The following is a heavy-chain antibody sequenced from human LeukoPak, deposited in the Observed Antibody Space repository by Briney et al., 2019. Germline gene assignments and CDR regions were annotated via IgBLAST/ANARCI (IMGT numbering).Heavy chain of an antibody. CDR2: ISYDGSNK. J-gene: IGHJ3*02. D-gene: IGHD3-9*01. V-gene: IGHV3-30-3*01. CDR3: ARSTLRYFDWLWEIDAFDI. CDR1: GFTFSSYA. Sequence: GGSLRLSCAASGFTFSSYAMHWVRQAPGKGLEWVAVISYDGSNKYYADSVKGRFTTSRDNSKNTLYLQMNSLRAEDTAVYYCARSTLRYFDWLWEIDAFDIWGQGTMVTVSS.